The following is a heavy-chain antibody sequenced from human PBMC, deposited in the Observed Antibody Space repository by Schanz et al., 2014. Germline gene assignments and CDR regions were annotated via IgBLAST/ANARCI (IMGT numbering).Heavy chain of an antibody. Sequence: VRLVESGGGVVQPGRSLRLSCAASGFTFSSYWMHWVRQVPGKGLVWVSRIKSDGSSTSYADSVKGRFTISRDNAKNTLYLQMNSLRAEDTAVYHCVSSGSYSSYAFWGQGTLVTVSS. CDR1: GFTFSSYW. D-gene: IGHD3-10*01. CDR3: VSSGSYSSYAF. V-gene: IGHV3-74*02. CDR2: IKSDGSST. J-gene: IGHJ4*02.